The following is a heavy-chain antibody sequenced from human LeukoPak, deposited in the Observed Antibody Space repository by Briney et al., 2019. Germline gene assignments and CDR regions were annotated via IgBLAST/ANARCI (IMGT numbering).Heavy chain of an antibody. CDR2: IYNGGST. CDR3: ARYHTALNY. V-gene: IGHV3-53*01. CDR1: GFSVSSDY. Sequence: QPGGSLRLSCAASGFSVSSDYMTWVRQAPGKGLEWVSVIYNGGSTYYADSVKGRFTISRDNSKNTLYLQMNNVRVEDTAVYFCARYHTALNYWGQGTLVTASS. J-gene: IGHJ4*02. D-gene: IGHD5-18*01.